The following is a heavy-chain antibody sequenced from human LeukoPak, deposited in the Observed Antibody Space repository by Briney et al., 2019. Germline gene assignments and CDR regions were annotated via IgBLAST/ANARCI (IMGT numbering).Heavy chain of an antibody. CDR2: IYYSGSI. D-gene: IGHD2-8*01. CDR3: ARDFEWGPDV. Sequence: SETLSLTCTVSGGSISSYYWSWIRQPPGKGLEWIGYIYYSGSINYNPSLKSRVTISVDTSKNQFSLKLSSVTAADTAVYYCARDFEWGPDVWGKGTTVTISS. J-gene: IGHJ6*04. V-gene: IGHV4-59*12. CDR1: GGSISSYY.